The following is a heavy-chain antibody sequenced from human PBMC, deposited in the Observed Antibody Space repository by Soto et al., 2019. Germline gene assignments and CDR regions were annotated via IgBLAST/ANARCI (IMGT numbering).Heavy chain of an antibody. J-gene: IGHJ6*02. CDR3: ARDGYYYGMDV. CDR1: GFTFSSYA. Sequence: QVQLVESGGGVVQPGRSLRLSCAASGFTFSSYAMHWVRQAPGKGLEWVAVISYDGSNKYYADSVKGRFTISRDNSKNPLYLQMNSLRAEDTAVYYCARDGYYYGMDVWGQGTTVTVSS. V-gene: IGHV3-30-3*01. CDR2: ISYDGSNK.